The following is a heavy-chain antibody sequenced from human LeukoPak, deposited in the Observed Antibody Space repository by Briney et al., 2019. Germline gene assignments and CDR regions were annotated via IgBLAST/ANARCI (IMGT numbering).Heavy chain of an antibody. D-gene: IGHD3-3*02. CDR2: IYHSGSA. CDR1: GGSISISIS. V-gene: IGHV4-4*02. CDR3: AILPYSIARNFDY. Sequence: PSETLSLTCADSGGSISISISWNWVRQPPGKGLEWIGEIYHSGSANYNPSLKSRVTISVDKSKNQFSLKLTSVTAADTALYYCAILPYSIARNFDYWGQGTLVTVSS. J-gene: IGHJ4*02.